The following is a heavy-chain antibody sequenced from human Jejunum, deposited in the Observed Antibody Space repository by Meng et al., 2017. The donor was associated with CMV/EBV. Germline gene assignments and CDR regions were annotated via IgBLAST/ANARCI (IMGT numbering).Heavy chain of an antibody. Sequence: HLVWSGGGLVQPGGTLGLSWAVFGIALRSYWMHWVSQAPGKGLEWVSRIDIDGRDITYADSVQGRFTISRDTAKNMLYLEMNSLRVEDTAVYYCARGLEEYLGWEMGYWGQGTLVTVSS. D-gene: IGHD2/OR15-2a*01. CDR2: IDIDGRDI. V-gene: IGHV3-74*03. CDR3: ARGLEEYLGWEMGY. CDR1: GIALRSYW. J-gene: IGHJ4*02.